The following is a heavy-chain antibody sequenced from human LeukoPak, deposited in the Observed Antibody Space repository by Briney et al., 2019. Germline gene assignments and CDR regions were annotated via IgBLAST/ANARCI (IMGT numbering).Heavy chain of an antibody. CDR2: IKQDGSEK. CDR1: GFTFSSYW. CDR3: ARTPMVRGVPSLYYYYMDV. Sequence: PGGSLRLSCAASGFTFSSYWMSWVRQAPGKGLEWVANIKQDGSEKYYVDSVKGRFTISRDNAKNSLYLQMNSLRAEDTAVYYCARTPMVRGVPSLYYYYMDVWGKGTTVTVSS. J-gene: IGHJ6*03. V-gene: IGHV3-7*01. D-gene: IGHD3-10*01.